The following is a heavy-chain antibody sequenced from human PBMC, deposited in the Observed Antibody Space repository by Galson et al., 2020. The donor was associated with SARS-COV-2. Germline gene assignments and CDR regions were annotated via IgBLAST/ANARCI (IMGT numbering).Heavy chain of an antibody. V-gene: IGHV1-2*02. D-gene: IGHD2-2*01. CDR2: INPNSGGT. CDR1: GYTFTGYY. CDR3: ARLGYCSSTSCYAPYYYYGMDV. Sequence: ASVKVSCKASGYTFTGYYMHWVRQAPGQGLEWMGWINPNSGGTNYAQKFQGRVTMTRDTSISTAYMERSRLRSDDTAVYYCARLGYCSSTSCYAPYYYYGMDVWGQGTTVTVSS. J-gene: IGHJ6*02.